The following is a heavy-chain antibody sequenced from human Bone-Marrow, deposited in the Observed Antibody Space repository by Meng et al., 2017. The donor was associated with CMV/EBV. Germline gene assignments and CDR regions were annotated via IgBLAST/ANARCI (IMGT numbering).Heavy chain of an antibody. J-gene: IGHJ3*02. CDR1: GGSISSSSYY. D-gene: IGHD3-3*01. V-gene: IGHV4-39*07. CDR2: IYHSGST. Sequence: SETLSLTCTVSGGSISSSSYYWGWIRQPPGKGLEWIGSIYHSGSTYNNPSLESRVTISIDTSKNQFSLKLSSVTAADTAVYYCARGLGVRFLEWLLPDAFDIWGQGTMVTVSS. CDR3: ARGLGVRFLEWLLPDAFDI.